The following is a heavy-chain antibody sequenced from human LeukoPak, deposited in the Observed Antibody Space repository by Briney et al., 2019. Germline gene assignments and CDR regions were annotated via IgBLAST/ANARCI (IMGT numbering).Heavy chain of an antibody. CDR1: GYTFISYG. CDR3: AKDDDWGRYKH. J-gene: IGHJ1*01. CDR2: ISTYNGNT. V-gene: IGHV1-18*01. D-gene: IGHD3-16*01. Sequence: ASVKVSCKTSGYTFISYGISWVRQAPGQGLEWMGWISTYNGNTNYAQNLQGRVTMTTDTSTTTAYLEMRSLRSDDTAVYYCAKDDDWGRYKHWGQGTLVTVSS.